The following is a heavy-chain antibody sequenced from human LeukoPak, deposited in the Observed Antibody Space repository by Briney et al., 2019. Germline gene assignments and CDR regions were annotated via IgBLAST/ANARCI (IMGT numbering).Heavy chain of an antibody. CDR1: GGSFGGYY. CDR2: INHSGNT. CDR3: ARVAAAGTDPGAFDI. J-gene: IGHJ3*02. Sequence: PSETLSLTCVVYGGSFGGYYWSWFRQPPGKGLEWIGEINHSGNTNDNPSHKSRATISVDTSKNQFSLKLRSVTAADTAVYYCARVAAAGTDPGAFDIWGQGTMVTVSS. D-gene: IGHD6-13*01. V-gene: IGHV4-34*04.